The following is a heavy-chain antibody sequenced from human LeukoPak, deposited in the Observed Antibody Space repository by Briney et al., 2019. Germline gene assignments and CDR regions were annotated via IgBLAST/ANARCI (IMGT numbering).Heavy chain of an antibody. Sequence: PGGSLTLSCTVSGFTFNSYWMIWARQVPGKGLQWVANINQDGREKYYMDSMKGRLNISRDNTENSVFLQLTSLRPEDTGIYFCAKGRDYGDFWGQGTLVAVSS. J-gene: IGHJ4*02. CDR3: AKGRDYGDF. CDR2: INQDGREK. CDR1: GFTFNSYW. V-gene: IGHV3-7*01.